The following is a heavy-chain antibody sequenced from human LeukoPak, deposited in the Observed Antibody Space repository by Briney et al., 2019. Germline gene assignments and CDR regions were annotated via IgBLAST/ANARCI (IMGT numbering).Heavy chain of an antibody. CDR3: ARGKDDTAMDN. Sequence: SETLSLTCTVSGGSTSSYYWSWIRQPPGKGLEWIGYIYYSGSTNYNPSLKSRVTISVDTSKNQFSLKLSSVTAADTAVYYCARGKDDTAMDNWGQGTLVTVSS. CDR1: GGSTSSYY. J-gene: IGHJ4*02. CDR2: IYYSGST. V-gene: IGHV4-59*01. D-gene: IGHD5-18*01.